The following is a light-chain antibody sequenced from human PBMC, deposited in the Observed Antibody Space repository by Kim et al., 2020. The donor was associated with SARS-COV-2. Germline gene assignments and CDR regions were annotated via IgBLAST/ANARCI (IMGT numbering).Light chain of an antibody. J-gene: IGLJ3*02. V-gene: IGLV3-21*04. CDR1: NIGSKG. CDR3: QVWDSSSDHRV. Sequence: APGKTARSTCGGNNIGSKGVHWYQQKPGQAPVLVIYYYSDRPSGIPERFSGSNSGNTATLTISRVEAGDEADYYCQVWDSSSDHRVFGGGTQLTVL. CDR2: YYS.